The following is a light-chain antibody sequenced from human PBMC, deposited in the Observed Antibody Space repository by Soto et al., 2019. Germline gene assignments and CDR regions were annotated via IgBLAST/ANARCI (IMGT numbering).Light chain of an antibody. J-gene: IGKJ4*01. V-gene: IGKV1-39*01. CDR3: QQSYNTPLT. CDR1: QNIATY. CDR2: TAS. Sequence: DIQMTQSPSSLSASVGDRFTITCRASQNIATYLNWYQQTPGKAPKLLIYTASTLQSGVPSRFSGSGSGTDFTLTISSLQPEDFATFYCQQSYNTPLTFGGGTKVDIK.